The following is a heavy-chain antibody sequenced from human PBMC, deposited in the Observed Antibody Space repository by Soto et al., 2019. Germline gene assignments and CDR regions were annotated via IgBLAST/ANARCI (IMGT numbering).Heavy chain of an antibody. Sequence: QVQLVESGGGVVQPGRSLRLSCAASGFTFSSYGMHWVRQAPGKGLEWVAVIWYDGSNKYYADSVKGRFTISRDNSKNTRYLQMNSLRAEDTAVYYCARAEGAGNNWPIHWGQGTLVTVSS. J-gene: IGHJ4*02. D-gene: IGHD1-20*01. CDR2: IWYDGSNK. CDR3: ARAEGAGNNWPIH. CDR1: GFTFSSYG. V-gene: IGHV3-33*01.